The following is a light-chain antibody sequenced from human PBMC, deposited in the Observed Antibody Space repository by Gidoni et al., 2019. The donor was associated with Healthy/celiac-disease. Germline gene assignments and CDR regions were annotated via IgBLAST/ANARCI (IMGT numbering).Light chain of an antibody. J-gene: IGKJ4*01. CDR3: QQYNSYLLT. Sequence: DTQMTQSPSTLSASVGDRVTITCRASQSISSWLAWYQQKPGKAPKLLIYKASSLESGVPSRFSGSGSGTEFTLTSSSLQPDDFATYYCQQYNSYLLTFGGGTKVEIK. V-gene: IGKV1-5*03. CDR1: QSISSW. CDR2: KAS.